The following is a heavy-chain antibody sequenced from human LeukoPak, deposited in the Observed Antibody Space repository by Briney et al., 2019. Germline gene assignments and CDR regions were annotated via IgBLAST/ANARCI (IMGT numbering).Heavy chain of an antibody. CDR3: AGLVGRYSSGLYYYYFDY. V-gene: IGHV4-59*12. J-gene: IGHJ4*02. D-gene: IGHD3-22*01. CDR2: MYLSGTT. CDR1: GGSISSYY. Sequence: TPSETLSLTCTVSGGSISSYYWSWIRQPPGKGLEWIGEMYLSGTTHSNPSVKSRVTISIDKSKNQFFLNLSSVTAADTAVYYCAGLVGRYSSGLYYYYFDYWGQGTLVTVSS.